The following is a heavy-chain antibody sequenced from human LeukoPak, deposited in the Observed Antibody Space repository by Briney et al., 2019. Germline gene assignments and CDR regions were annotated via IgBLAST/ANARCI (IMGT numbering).Heavy chain of an antibody. D-gene: IGHD5-18*01. V-gene: IGHV4-34*01. J-gene: IGHJ3*02. CDR2: INHSGST. CDR3: ARGLGYSYAEGDAFDI. Sequence: PSETLSLTCAVYGGSFSGYYWSWIRQPPGKGLEWIGEINHSGSTSYNPSLKSRVTISVDTSKNQFSLKLSSVTAADTAVYYCARGLGYSYAEGDAFDIWGQGTMVTVSS. CDR1: GGSFSGYY.